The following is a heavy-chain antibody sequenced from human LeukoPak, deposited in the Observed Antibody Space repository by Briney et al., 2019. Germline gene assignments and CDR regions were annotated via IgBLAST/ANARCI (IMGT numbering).Heavy chain of an antibody. Sequence: GASVKVSCKASGYTFTGYYMHWVRQAPGQGLEWMGWINPNSGGTNYAQKFQGRVTMTRDTSISTAYMELSRLRSDDTAVYYCARDPLAYCGGDCYHRFFDYWGQGTLVTVSS. CDR3: ARDPLAYCGGDCYHRFFDY. V-gene: IGHV1-2*02. D-gene: IGHD2-21*02. CDR2: INPNSGGT. J-gene: IGHJ4*02. CDR1: GYTFTGYY.